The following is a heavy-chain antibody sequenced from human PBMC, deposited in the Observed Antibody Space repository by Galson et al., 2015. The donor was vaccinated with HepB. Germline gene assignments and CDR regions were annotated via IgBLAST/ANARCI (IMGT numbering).Heavy chain of an antibody. CDR3: ARDRGGGSPPGDFDY. CDR1: GFTFSTYG. D-gene: IGHD1-26*01. J-gene: IGHJ4*02. V-gene: IGHV3-33*01. CDR2: IRYDGSNK. Sequence: SLRLSCAASGFTFSTYGMHWVRQAPGKGLEWVAVIRYDGSNKNYADSVKGRFTISRHNSKNTLYLQMNSLRAEDTAVYYCARDRGGGSPPGDFDYWGQGTPVTVSS.